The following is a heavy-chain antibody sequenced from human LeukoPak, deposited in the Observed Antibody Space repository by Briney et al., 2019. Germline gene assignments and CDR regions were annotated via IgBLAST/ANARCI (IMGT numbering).Heavy chain of an antibody. CDR3: ARAGTYFGSGSHFDF. D-gene: IGHD3-10*01. Sequence: GGSLRLSCAASGFPFNNYAVNWVRQAPGEGPEWVSVISGSGGSIFYADSVRGRFTISRDTSKNTVYLQMNSLRAEDTAIYYCARAGTYFGSGSHFDFWGQGTLVTVSS. CDR2: ISGSGGSI. CDR1: GFPFNNYA. V-gene: IGHV3-23*01. J-gene: IGHJ4*02.